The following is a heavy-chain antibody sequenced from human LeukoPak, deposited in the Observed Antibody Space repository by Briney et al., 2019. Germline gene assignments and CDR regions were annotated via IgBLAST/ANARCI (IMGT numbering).Heavy chain of an antibody. V-gene: IGHV4-38-2*02. J-gene: IGHJ4*02. Sequence: SETLSLTCTISGDSISSGFYWGWIRQPPGSGLEWIGSFYHRGSTYYNPSLKRRVTISVDTSKNQFSLKLNSVTAADTAVYYCAREGTRYFDSRGYLWGQGTLVTVSS. D-gene: IGHD3-22*01. CDR3: AREGTRYFDSRGYL. CDR1: GDSISSGFY. CDR2: FYHRGST.